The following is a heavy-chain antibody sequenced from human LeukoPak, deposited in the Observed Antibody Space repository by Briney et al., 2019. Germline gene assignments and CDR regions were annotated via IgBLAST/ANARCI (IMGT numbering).Heavy chain of an antibody. CDR3: ARENRQPNYYFDYMDV. CDR1: GGSFSGYY. Sequence: NPSETLSLTCAVYGGSFSGYYWSWIRQPPGKWLEWIGEINHSGSTNYNPSLKSRVTISVDTSKNQFSLKLSSVTAADTAVYYCARENRQPNYYFDYMDVWGKGTTVTVSS. J-gene: IGHJ6*03. V-gene: IGHV4-34*01. CDR2: INHSGST. D-gene: IGHD1-1*01.